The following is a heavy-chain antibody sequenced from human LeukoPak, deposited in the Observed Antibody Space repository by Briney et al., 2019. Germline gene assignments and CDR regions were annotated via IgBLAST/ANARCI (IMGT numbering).Heavy chain of an antibody. D-gene: IGHD6-13*01. Sequence: ASVKVSYKASGYTFTSYGISWVRQAPGQGLEWMVWIRAYNGNTNYAQKLQGRVTMTTDTSTSTAYMELRSLRSDDTAVYYCARSCRSWLFFDAFDIWGRGTMVTVSS. CDR2: IRAYNGNT. CDR3: ARSCRSWLFFDAFDI. J-gene: IGHJ3*02. V-gene: IGHV1-18*01. CDR1: GYTFTSYG.